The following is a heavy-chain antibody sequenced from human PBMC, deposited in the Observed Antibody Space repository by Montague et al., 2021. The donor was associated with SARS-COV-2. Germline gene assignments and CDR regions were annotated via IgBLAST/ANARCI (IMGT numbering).Heavy chain of an antibody. V-gene: IGHV3-30*04. CDR2: ISFDGRSQ. CDR3: ARDGKYYDTLIGYFSPRNYYYFYGMDV. Sequence: SLRLSCAASGFTFSSYAIHWVRQAPGKGLEWVALISFDGRSQYYXDSVKSRFTISRDNSKSTLYLQMNSLRAADTAVYYCARDGKYYDTLIGYFSPRNYYYFYGMDVWGQGTTVTVSS. D-gene: IGHD3-9*01. CDR1: GFTFSSYA. J-gene: IGHJ6*02.